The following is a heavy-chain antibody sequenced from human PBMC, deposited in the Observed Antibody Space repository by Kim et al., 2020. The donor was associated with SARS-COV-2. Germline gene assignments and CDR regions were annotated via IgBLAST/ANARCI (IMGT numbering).Heavy chain of an antibody. CDR1: GYTFTEHY. J-gene: IGHJ4*02. V-gene: IGHV1-2*02. Sequence: ASVKVSCKASGYTFTEHYVHWVRQAPGQGLEWMGWINPNSGGTNSAQRFQGRVTMTRDTSITTVYMELSRLTSDDTAFYYCTREDYWGQGTPVTVSS. CDR3: TREDY. CDR2: INPNSGGT.